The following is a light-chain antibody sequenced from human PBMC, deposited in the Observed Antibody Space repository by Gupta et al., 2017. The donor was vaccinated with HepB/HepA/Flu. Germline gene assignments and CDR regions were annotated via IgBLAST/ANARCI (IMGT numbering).Light chain of an antibody. CDR3: QQSYTFPWT. CDR2: AAS. V-gene: IGKV1-39*01. Sequence: DIQMTQSTSSLPASVGDRVTITCRAGQNINNFLNWYQQKPEKAPRLLIFAASSLQSGVPSMFSGSGSGTDFTLTISRLQPEDFATYYCQQSYTFPWTFGQGTKVEIK. J-gene: IGKJ1*01. CDR1: QNINNF.